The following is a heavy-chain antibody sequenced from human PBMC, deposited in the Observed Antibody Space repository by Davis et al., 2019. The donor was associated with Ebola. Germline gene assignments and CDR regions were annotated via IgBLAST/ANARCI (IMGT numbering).Heavy chain of an antibody. CDR1: GFTFSSYA. J-gene: IGHJ6*02. CDR2: ISGSGGST. Sequence: PGGSLRLSCAASGFTFSSYAMSWVRQAPGKGLEWVSAISGSGGSTYYADSVKGRFTISRDNSKNTLYLQMNSLRAEDTAVYYCAKALYSYYYDSSGYYHYGMDVWGQGTTVTVSS. D-gene: IGHD3-22*01. V-gene: IGHV3-23*01. CDR3: AKALYSYYYDSSGYYHYGMDV.